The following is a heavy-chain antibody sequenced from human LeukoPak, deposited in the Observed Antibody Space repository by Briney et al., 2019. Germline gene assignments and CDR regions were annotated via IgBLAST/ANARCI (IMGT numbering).Heavy chain of an antibody. CDR3: ARPREFPSSSNHYFDY. CDR1: GYTFTNYY. J-gene: IGHJ4*02. D-gene: IGHD6-13*01. V-gene: IGHV1-2*02. CDR2: IYPDSGGT. Sequence: ASVKVSCKASGYTFTNYYIHWVRQAPGQGLEWMGWIYPDSGGTNYAPKFQDRVTMTRDTSISTAYMELRKLRSDDTAVYYCARPREFPSSSNHYFDYWGQGTLVTVSS.